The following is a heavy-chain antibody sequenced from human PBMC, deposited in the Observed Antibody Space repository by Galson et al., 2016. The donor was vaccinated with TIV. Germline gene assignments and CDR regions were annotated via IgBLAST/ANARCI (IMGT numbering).Heavy chain of an antibody. CDR2: IVPILGMT. CDR3: SIAPGTYNTAWCVY. D-gene: IGHD6-19*01. Sequence: SVKVSCKASGYTFTGFYIHWIRQAPGQGLEWMGRIVPILGMTNYAQKFQGRVTITADKSTSTAYMDLSSLRSEDTAMYYCSIAPGTYNTAWCVYWGQGTLVTVSS. CDR1: GYTFTGFY. J-gene: IGHJ4*02. V-gene: IGHV1-69*02.